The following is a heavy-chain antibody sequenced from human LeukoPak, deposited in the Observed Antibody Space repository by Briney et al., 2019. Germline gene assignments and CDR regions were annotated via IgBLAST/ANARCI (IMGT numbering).Heavy chain of an antibody. J-gene: IGHJ4*02. Sequence: PSETLSLTCTVSGGSISSYYWSWIRQPPGKGLEWIGYIYYSGSTNYNPSLKSRVTISVDTSKNQFSLKLSSVTAADTAVYYCARSPPAYSSSSFDYWGQGTLVTVSS. CDR3: ARSPPAYSSSSFDY. V-gene: IGHV4-59*01. D-gene: IGHD6-6*01. CDR1: GGSISSYY. CDR2: IYYSGST.